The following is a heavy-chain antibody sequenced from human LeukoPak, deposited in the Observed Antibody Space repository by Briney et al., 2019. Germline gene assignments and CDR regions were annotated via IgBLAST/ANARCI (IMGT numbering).Heavy chain of an antibody. CDR1: GYTFTSYG. CDR2: ISAYNGNT. CDR3: ARVTYYYDSSGYDAFDI. D-gene: IGHD3-22*01. V-gene: IGHV1-18*01. J-gene: IGHJ3*02. Sequence: ASVKVSCKASGYTFTSYGISWVRQAPGQGLEWMGWISAYNGNTNYAQKLQGRVTMTTDTSTSTAYMELRSLRSDDTAVYYCARVTYYYDSSGYDAFDIWGQGTMVTVSS.